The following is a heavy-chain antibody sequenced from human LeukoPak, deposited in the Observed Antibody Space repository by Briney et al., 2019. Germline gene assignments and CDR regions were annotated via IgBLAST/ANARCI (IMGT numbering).Heavy chain of an antibody. V-gene: IGHV1-2*02. CDR2: INPNSGGT. CDR3: ARLGSSSFD. J-gene: IGHJ4*02. Sequence: ASVKVSCKASGYTFTSYGISWVRQAPGQGLEWMGWINPNSGGTNYAQKFQGRVTMTRDTSISTAYMELSRLRSDGTAVYYCARLGSSSFDWGQGTLVTVSS. D-gene: IGHD6-6*01. CDR1: GYTFTSYG.